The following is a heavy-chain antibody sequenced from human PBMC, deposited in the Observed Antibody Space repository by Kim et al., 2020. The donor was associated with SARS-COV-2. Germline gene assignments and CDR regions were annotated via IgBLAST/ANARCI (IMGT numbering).Heavy chain of an antibody. J-gene: IGHJ4*02. V-gene: IGHV3-48*02. D-gene: IGHD3-10*01. Sequence: GGSLRLSCAASGFTFSSYSMNWVRQAPGKGLEWVSYISSSSSTIYYADSVKGRFTISRDNAKNSLYLQMNSLRDEDTAVYYCARRHLWFGEFSFDYWGQGTLVTVSS. CDR3: ARRHLWFGEFSFDY. CDR2: ISSSSSTI. CDR1: GFTFSSYS.